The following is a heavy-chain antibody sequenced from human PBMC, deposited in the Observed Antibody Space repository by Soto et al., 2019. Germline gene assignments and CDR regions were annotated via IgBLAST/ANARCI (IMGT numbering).Heavy chain of an antibody. CDR1: GFTFSNYA. D-gene: IGHD3-22*01. Sequence: EVQLLESGGGLVQPGGSLRLSCAASGFTFSNYAMSWVRQAPGKGPEWVSALSRGGDYTYYADSVKGRFTISRDISMNTLYLQMNSLRAEDTAVYYCPKVAGPSGYYPEFWGQGALVTVSS. V-gene: IGHV3-23*01. CDR2: LSRGGDYT. J-gene: IGHJ4*02. CDR3: PKVAGPSGYYPEF.